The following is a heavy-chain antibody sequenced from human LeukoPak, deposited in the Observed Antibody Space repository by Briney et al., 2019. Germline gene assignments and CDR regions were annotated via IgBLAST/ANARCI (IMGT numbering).Heavy chain of an antibody. Sequence: SETLSLTCTVSGGSITNYYWIWIRQPPGKGLEWIGYISYTGSTNYNPSLKSRVTLSIDTSKSQFSLNLRSVTAADTATYYCGRSKGSGNYFDSWGQGTLVTVSS. CDR1: GGSITNYY. J-gene: IGHJ4*02. D-gene: IGHD3-10*01. CDR2: ISYTGST. V-gene: IGHV4-59*01. CDR3: GRSKGSGNYFDS.